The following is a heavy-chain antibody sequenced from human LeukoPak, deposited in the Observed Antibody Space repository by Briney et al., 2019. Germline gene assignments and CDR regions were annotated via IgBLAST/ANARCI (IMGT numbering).Heavy chain of an antibody. CDR3: ARSERVNGIFDF. V-gene: IGHV1-2*02. J-gene: IGHJ4*02. D-gene: IGHD1-1*01. CDR2: MNPNTGGT. CDR1: GYIFTNYY. Sequence: GASVKVSCKASGYIFTNYYMHWVRQAPGQGLEWMGWMNPNTGGTDFAQKFQGRVTLTRDTSLTTAYMDLTTLSSDDTAIYYCARSERVNGIFDFWGQGTLVTVSS.